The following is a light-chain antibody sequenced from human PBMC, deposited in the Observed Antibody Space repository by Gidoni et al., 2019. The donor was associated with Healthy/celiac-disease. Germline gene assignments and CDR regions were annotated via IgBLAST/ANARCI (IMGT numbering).Light chain of an antibody. CDR3: QQYNSYCKT. J-gene: IGKJ1*01. V-gene: IGKV1-5*03. Sequence: DIQMTQSPSTLSASVGERVTITCRASQSIISWLAWYQQKPVKAPKLLIYKASSLESGVPSRFIGSGSGTEFTLTISSLQPDVFATYSCQQYNSYCKTFGQGTKVEIK. CDR2: KAS. CDR1: QSIISW.